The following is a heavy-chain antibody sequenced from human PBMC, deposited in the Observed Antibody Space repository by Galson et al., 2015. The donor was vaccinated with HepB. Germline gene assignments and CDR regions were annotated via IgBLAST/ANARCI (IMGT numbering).Heavy chain of an antibody. J-gene: IGHJ3*02. D-gene: IGHD6-13*01. CDR1: GFTFSSYA. CDR2: ISSSSSYI. CDR3: ASSESDEGTIIPGWSSSRDAFDI. V-gene: IGHV3-21*01. Sequence: SLRLSCAASGFTFSSYAMHWVRQAPGKGLEWVSSISSSSSYIYYADSVKGRFTISRDNAKNSLYLQMNSLRAEDTAVYYCASSESDEGTIIPGWSSSRDAFDIWGQGTMVTVSS.